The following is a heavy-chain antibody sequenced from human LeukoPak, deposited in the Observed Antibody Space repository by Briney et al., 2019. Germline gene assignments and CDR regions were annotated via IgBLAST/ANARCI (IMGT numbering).Heavy chain of an antibody. Sequence: ASVKVSCKASGHTFTSYDINWVRQATGQGLEWMGWMNPNSGNTAYAQRFQGRVTMTRNTSISTAYMELSSLRSEDTAVYYCAREDYYDSGSFDPWGQGTLVTVSS. V-gene: IGHV1-8*02. J-gene: IGHJ5*02. CDR3: AREDYYDSGSFDP. D-gene: IGHD3-22*01. CDR2: MNPNSGNT. CDR1: GHTFTSYD.